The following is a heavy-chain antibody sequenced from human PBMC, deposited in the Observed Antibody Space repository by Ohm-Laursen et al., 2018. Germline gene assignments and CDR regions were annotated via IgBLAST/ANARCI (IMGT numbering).Heavy chain of an antibody. CDR3: ARQQWLVRDY. CDR1: GDSISSSSYY. CDR2: IYYSGST. D-gene: IGHD6-19*01. Sequence: SDTLSLTCTVSGDSISSSSYYWGWIRQPPGKGLEWIGSIYYSGSTYYNPSLKSRVTISVDTSKNQFSLKLSSVTAADTAVYYCARQQWLVRDYWGQGTLVTVSS. V-gene: IGHV4-39*01. J-gene: IGHJ4*02.